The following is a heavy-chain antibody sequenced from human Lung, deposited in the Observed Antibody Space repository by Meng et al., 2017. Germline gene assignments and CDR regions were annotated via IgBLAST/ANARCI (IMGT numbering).Heavy chain of an antibody. CDR1: GYTFTSFV. D-gene: IGHD1-26*01. Sequence: QVQLVQSGAEVKKPGASVKISCKASGYTFTSFVIHWVRQAPGQRLEWMGWINAGNGATKFSEKFQGRVTITRDTSASTAYMELSSLRSEDTAMYYCVSREMGANTYYFEYWCPGSLVTVSS. CDR2: INAGNGAT. CDR3: VSREMGANTYYFEY. V-gene: IGHV1-3*01. J-gene: IGHJ4*02.